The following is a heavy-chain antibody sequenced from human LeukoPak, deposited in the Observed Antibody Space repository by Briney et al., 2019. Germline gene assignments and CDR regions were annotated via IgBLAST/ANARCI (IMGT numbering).Heavy chain of an antibody. J-gene: IGHJ5*02. Sequence: GGSLRLSRAASGFTFSGFFMTWIRQAPGKGLEWVAYIRSNSSHTNYADSVKGRFTISRDNAKNSLYLQMTRLRVEDTAIYYCVSAMTAWGQGTLVTVSS. CDR2: IRSNSSHT. V-gene: IGHV3-11*06. CDR3: VSAMTA. CDR1: GFTFSGFF.